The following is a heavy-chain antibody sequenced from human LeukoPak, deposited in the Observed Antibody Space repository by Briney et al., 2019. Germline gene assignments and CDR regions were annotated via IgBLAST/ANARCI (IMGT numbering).Heavy chain of an antibody. CDR3: AKDYYGSGSYYLRAFYYYGMDV. CDR1: GFTFSTYA. Sequence: GGSLRLSCAASGFTFSTYAMSWVRQAPGKGLEWVSVINNNGGSTYYADSVKGRFTISRDNSKNTLYLQMNSLRAEDTAVYYCAKDYYGSGSYYLRAFYYYGMDVWGQGTTVTVSS. V-gene: IGHV3-23*01. CDR2: INNNGGST. D-gene: IGHD3-10*01. J-gene: IGHJ6*02.